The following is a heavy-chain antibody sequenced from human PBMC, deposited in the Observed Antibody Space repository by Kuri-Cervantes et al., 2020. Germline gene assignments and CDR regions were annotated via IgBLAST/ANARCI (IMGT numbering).Heavy chain of an antibody. CDR3: ARDYGDYDGDYYYYGMDV. D-gene: IGHD4-17*01. J-gene: IGHJ6*02. CDR2: ISSSGSTI. Sequence: GGSLRLSCAASGFAFSDYYMSWIRQAPGRGLEWISYISSSGSTIYYADSVKGRFTISRDNAKNSLYLQMNSPRDEDTAVYYCARDYGDYDGDYYYYGMDVWGQGTTVTVSS. V-gene: IGHV3-11*04. CDR1: GFAFSDYY.